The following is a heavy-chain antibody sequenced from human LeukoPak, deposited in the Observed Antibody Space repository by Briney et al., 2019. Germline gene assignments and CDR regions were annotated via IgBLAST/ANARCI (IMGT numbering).Heavy chain of an antibody. Sequence: GGSLRLSCAASGLTFSSYCMHWVRQAPGKGLEWVEVISYDGSNKYYADSVKGRFTISRDNSKNTLYLQMNSLRAGDTAVYYCAKAGTVTHPSLDYWGQGTLVTVSS. CDR1: GLTFSSYC. J-gene: IGHJ4*02. D-gene: IGHD4-17*01. CDR3: AKAGTVTHPSLDY. CDR2: ISYDGSNK. V-gene: IGHV3-30*18.